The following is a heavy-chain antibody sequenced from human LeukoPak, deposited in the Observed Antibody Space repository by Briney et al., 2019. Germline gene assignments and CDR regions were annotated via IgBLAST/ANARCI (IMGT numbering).Heavy chain of an antibody. CDR2: ISYDGSNK. J-gene: IGHJ4*02. Sequence: PGGSLRLSCAASGFTFSSYAMHWVRQAPGKGLEWVAVISYDGSNKYYADSVMGRFTISRDNSKNTLYLQMNSLRAEDTAVYYCAKALYGGNEEMHFDYWGQGTLVTVSS. CDR3: AKALYGGNEEMHFDY. CDR1: GFTFSSYA. V-gene: IGHV3-30-3*01. D-gene: IGHD4-23*01.